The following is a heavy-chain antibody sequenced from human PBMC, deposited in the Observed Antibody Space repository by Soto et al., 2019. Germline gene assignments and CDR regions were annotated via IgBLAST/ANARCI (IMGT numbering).Heavy chain of an antibody. Sequence: QVQLQQWGAGLLKPSETLSLTCAVYGGSFSGYYWSWIRQPPGKGLEWIGEINHSGSTNYNPSLKSRVTISVDTSKNQFSLKLSSVTAADTAVYYCARGQRTVTRNFDYWGQGTLVTVSS. D-gene: IGHD4-17*01. CDR2: INHSGST. V-gene: IGHV4-34*01. J-gene: IGHJ4*02. CDR1: GGSFSGYY. CDR3: ARGQRTVTRNFDY.